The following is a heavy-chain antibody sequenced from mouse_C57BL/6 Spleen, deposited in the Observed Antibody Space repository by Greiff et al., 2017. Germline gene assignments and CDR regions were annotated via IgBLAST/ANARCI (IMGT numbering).Heavy chain of an antibody. Sequence: VQLQQSGAELVRPGASVTLSCKASGYTFPDYEMHWVKQTPVHGLEWIGAIDPETGGTAYNQKFKGKAILTADNSASTAYMELRSLTSEDYAVYYCTRKGGIYYYGSSYDWYFDVWGTGTTVTVSS. V-gene: IGHV1-15*01. J-gene: IGHJ1*03. D-gene: IGHD1-1*01. CDR1: GYTFPDYE. CDR3: TRKGGIYYYGSSYDWYFDV. CDR2: IDPETGGT.